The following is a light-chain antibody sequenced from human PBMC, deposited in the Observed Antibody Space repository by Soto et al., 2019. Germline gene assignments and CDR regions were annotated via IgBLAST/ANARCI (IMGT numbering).Light chain of an antibody. CDR3: QQYVRSPPSWT. J-gene: IGKJ1*01. CDR1: QSVSSSY. V-gene: IGKV3-20*01. CDR2: DAS. Sequence: PGARATLSCRASQSVSSSYLAWYQQKTGQAPRLLIYDASSRATGIPDRFSGSGSGTDFTLTISRLEPEDFAVYYCQQYVRSPPSWTFGQGTKVEIK.